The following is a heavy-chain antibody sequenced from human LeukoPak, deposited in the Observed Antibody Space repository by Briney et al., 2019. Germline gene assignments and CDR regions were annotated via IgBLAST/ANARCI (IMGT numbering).Heavy chain of an antibody. CDR3: ARGWKIVATNLNWFDP. CDR2: INHSGSP. Sequence: SETMSLTCAVYGRSFSGYYWSWIRQPPRNVLEWIGEINHSGSPNYNPSLKARFTIPLNTSQNQFSLNLGSVNATDPAVYNVARGWKIVATNLNWFDPWGQGTLVTVSS. D-gene: IGHD5-12*01. CDR1: GRSFSGYY. J-gene: IGHJ5*02. V-gene: IGHV4-34*01.